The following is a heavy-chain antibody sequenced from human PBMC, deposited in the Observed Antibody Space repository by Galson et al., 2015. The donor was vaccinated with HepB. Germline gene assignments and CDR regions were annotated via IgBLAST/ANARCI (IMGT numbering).Heavy chain of an antibody. CDR2: ISYDGSNK. CDR1: GFTFSSYA. D-gene: IGHD3-10*01. V-gene: IGHV3-30-3*01. J-gene: IGHJ6*02. Sequence: SLRLSCAASGFTFSSYAMHWVRQAPGKGLEWVAVISYDGSNKYYADSVKGRFTISRDNSKNTLYLQMNSLRAEDTAVYYCARELLWFGEDRFYYYGMDVWGQGTTVTVSS. CDR3: ARELLWFGEDRFYYYGMDV.